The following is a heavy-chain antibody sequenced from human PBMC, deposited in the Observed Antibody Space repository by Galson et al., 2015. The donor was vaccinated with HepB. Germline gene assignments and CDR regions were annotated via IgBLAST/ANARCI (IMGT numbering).Heavy chain of an antibody. J-gene: IGHJ4*02. CDR1: GFTFSSYA. CDR2: IKQDESEK. V-gene: IGHV3-7*03. Sequence: SLRLSCAASGFTFSSYAMHWVRQAPGKGLEWVANIKQDESEKYYVDSVKGRFTISRDNAKNSLYLQMNSLRAEDTAVYYCARDKTGLPGNWSPFDYWGQGTLVTVSS. CDR3: ARDKTGLPGNWSPFDY. D-gene: IGHD1-20*01.